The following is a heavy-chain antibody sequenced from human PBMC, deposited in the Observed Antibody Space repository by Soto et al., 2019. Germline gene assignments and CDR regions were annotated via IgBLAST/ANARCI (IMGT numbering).Heavy chain of an antibody. J-gene: IGHJ4*02. CDR3: ARSGFGDFWSGYYSDFDY. D-gene: IGHD3-3*01. CDR2: IYYSGST. Sequence: SETLSLTCTVSGGSISSYYWSWIRQPPGKGLEWIGYIYYSGSTNYNPSLKSRVTISVDTSKNQFSLKLSSVTAADTAVYYCARSGFGDFWSGYYSDFDYWGQGTLVTVSS. CDR1: GGSISSYY. V-gene: IGHV4-59*08.